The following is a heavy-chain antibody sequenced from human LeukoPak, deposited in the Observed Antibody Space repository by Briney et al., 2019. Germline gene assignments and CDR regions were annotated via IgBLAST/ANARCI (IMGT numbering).Heavy chain of an antibody. J-gene: IGHJ4*02. D-gene: IGHD1-1*01. CDR3: AKRCGTTVDGALDS. Sequence: GGSLRLSCAASGFISSSCAMSWVRQAPGKGLERVSGISASGYTTNYADSVKGRFTISRDNSKNTLYMQMNSLRAEDTAVYYCAKRCGTTVDGALDSWGQGTLVTVSS. CDR2: ISASGYTT. V-gene: IGHV3-23*01. CDR1: GFISSSCA.